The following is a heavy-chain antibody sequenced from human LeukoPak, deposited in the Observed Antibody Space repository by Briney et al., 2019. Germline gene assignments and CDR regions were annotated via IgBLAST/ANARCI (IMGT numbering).Heavy chain of an antibody. CDR1: GGSISSYY. Sequence: SETLSLTCTVSGGSISSYYWNWIRQPPGKGLEWIGYIYYSGSTNYNPSLKSRVTISVDASKNQFSLKLSSVTAADTAVYYCARGGWYPESFQHWGQGTLVTVSS. J-gene: IGHJ1*01. V-gene: IGHV4-59*01. D-gene: IGHD6-19*01. CDR2: IYYSGST. CDR3: ARGGWYPESFQH.